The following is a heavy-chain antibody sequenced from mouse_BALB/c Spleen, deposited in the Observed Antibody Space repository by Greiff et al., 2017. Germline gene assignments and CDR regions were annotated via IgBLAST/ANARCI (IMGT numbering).Heavy chain of an antibody. D-gene: IGHD2-14*01. Sequence: QVQLQQSGPQLVRPGASVKISCKASGYSFTSYWMHWVKQRPGQGLEWIGMIDPSDSETRLNQKFKDKATLTVDKSSSTAYMQLSSPTSEDSAVYYCAGSGYDGRYYYAMDYWGQGTSVTVSS. J-gene: IGHJ4*01. CDR1: GYSFTSYW. V-gene: IGHV1-74*01. CDR3: AGSGYDGRYYYAMDY. CDR2: IDPSDSET.